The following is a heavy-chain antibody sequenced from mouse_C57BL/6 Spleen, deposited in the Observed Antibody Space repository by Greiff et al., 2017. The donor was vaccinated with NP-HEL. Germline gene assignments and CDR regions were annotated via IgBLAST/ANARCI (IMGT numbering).Heavy chain of an antibody. CDR2: IDPSDSYT. CDR1: GYTFTSYW. D-gene: IGHD1-1*01. V-gene: IGHV1-50*01. CDR3: ARAATVAAFDY. J-gene: IGHJ2*01. Sequence: QVQLQQSGAELVKPGASVKLSCKASGYTFTSYWMQWVKQRPGQGLEWIGEIDPSDSYTNYNQKFKGKATLTVDTSSSTAYMQLSSLTSEDSAVYYCARAATVAAFDYWGQGTTLTVSS.